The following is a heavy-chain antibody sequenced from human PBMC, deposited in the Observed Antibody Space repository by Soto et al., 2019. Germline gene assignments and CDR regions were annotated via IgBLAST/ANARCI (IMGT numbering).Heavy chain of an antibody. CDR3: ARSLLQGDF. J-gene: IGHJ4*02. Sequence: QVQLVQSGAEVKKPGASVKVSCKASGYIFINYYLHWVRQAPGQGLEWMAIINPNGGSTNYAQKFQGRVTVTSDTSTSTVSMELNSLGSDDTAVYFCARSLLQGDFWGQGTLVTVSS. V-gene: IGHV1-46*01. D-gene: IGHD2-21*01. CDR2: INPNGGST. CDR1: GYIFINYY.